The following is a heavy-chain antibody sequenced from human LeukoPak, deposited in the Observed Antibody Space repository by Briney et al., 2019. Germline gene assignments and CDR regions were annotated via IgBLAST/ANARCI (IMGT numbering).Heavy chain of an antibody. V-gene: IGHV1-69*13. CDR3: ARSGSSWYGD. CDR2: IISIFGTA. J-gene: IGHJ4*02. Sequence: ASVKVSCKASGGTFSSYAISWVRQAPGQGLEWMGGIISIFGTANYAQKFQGRVTITADESTSTAYMELSSLRSEDTAVYYCARSGSSWYGDWGQGTLVTVSS. D-gene: IGHD6-13*01. CDR1: GGTFSSYA.